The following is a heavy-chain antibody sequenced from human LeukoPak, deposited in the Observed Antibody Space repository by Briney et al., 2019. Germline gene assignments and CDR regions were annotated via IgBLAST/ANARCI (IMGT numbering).Heavy chain of an antibody. Sequence: GGSLRLSCAASGFTFSSYSMNWVRQAPGKGLEWVSYISSSSSTIYYADSVKGRFTISRDNAKNSLYLQMNSLRAEDTAVYYCARSSPSIWDYYYYMDVWGKGTTVTVSS. J-gene: IGHJ6*03. CDR3: ARSSPSIWDYYYYMDV. CDR2: ISSSSSTI. V-gene: IGHV3-48*01. CDR1: GFTFSSYS. D-gene: IGHD3-16*01.